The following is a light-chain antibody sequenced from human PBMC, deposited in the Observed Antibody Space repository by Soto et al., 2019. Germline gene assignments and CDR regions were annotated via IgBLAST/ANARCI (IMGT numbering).Light chain of an antibody. Sequence: EIVMTQFPATLSVSPGERATLSCRASQSVSSNLAWYQQKGGQAPRLLMYGATTRATGVPARFSGSGSGTEYPLPIGGLQSADVAVYCCQQSNTWPPGTFGQGTKREIK. V-gene: IGKV3-15*01. CDR1: QSVSSN. CDR3: QQSNTWPPGT. J-gene: IGKJ2*02. CDR2: GAT.